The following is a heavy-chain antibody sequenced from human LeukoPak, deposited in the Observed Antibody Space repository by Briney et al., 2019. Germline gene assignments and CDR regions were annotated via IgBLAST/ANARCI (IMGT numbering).Heavy chain of an antibody. D-gene: IGHD3-3*01. J-gene: IGHJ5*02. Sequence: GGSLRPSCAASRFTFSSYAMSWVRQAPGKGLEWVSAISGSGGSTYYADSVKGRFTISRDNSKNTLYLQMNSLRAEDTAVYYCAKNTYDFWSGYYLGWFDPWGQGTLVTVSS. CDR2: ISGSGGST. V-gene: IGHV3-23*01. CDR1: RFTFSSYA. CDR3: AKNTYDFWSGYYLGWFDP.